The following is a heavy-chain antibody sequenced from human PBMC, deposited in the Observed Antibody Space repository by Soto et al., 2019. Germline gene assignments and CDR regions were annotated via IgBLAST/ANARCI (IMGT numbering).Heavy chain of an antibody. CDR3: ARGRGGGDFWSRLGPTRHNWFDP. J-gene: IGHJ5*02. V-gene: IGHV4-31*03. CDR2: IYYSGST. CDR1: GGSISSGGYY. D-gene: IGHD3-3*01. Sequence: SETLSLTYTVSGGSISSGGYYWSWIRQHPGKGLEWIGYIYYSGSTYYNPSLKSRVTISVDTSKNQFVLRLSYVTAADTAVDYCARGRGGGDFWSRLGPTRHNWFDPWGQGTLVTSPQ.